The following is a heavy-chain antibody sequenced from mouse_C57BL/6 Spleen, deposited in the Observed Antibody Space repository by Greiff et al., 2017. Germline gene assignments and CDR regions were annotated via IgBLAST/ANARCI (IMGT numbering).Heavy chain of an antibody. D-gene: IGHD1-1*01. V-gene: IGHV1-5*01. CDR1: GYTFTSYW. CDR2: IYPGNSDT. CDR3: TRAARDYGSSYWYFDV. J-gene: IGHJ1*03. Sequence: VQLQQSGTVLARPGASVKMSCKTSGYTFTSYWMHWVKQRPGQGLEWIGAIYPGNSDTSYNQKFKGKAKLTAVTSASTAYMELSSLTTEDSAVYYCTRAARDYGSSYWYFDVWGTGTTVTVSS.